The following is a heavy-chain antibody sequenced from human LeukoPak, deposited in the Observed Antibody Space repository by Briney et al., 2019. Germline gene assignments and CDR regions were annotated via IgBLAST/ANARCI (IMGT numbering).Heavy chain of an antibody. CDR3: ANRMAGRQYFDY. V-gene: IGHV3-23*01. CDR2: ISGSGSST. J-gene: IGHJ4*02. Sequence: GGSLRLSCAASGFTFSNYAMSWVRQAPGRGLEWVASISGSGSSTYYADSVKGRFTISRDNSNNTLYLQMNSLRAEDTAVYYCANRMAGRQYFDYWGQGTLVTVSS. D-gene: IGHD6-19*01. CDR1: GFTFSNYA.